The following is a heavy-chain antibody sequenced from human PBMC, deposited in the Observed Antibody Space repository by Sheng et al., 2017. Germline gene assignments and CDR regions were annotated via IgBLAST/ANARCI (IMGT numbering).Heavy chain of an antibody. CDR1: GFTFSRHV. CDR3: AREGDVDTAMDEAFDI. CDR2: IASEGSRK. V-gene: IGHV3-30*04. J-gene: IGHJ3*02. D-gene: IGHD5-18*01. Sequence: QVRLVESGGGVAQPGTSLRLSCAASGFTFSRHVMHWVRQAPGKGLEWVAVIASEGSRKYHADSVKGRFTVSRDNSKNTLHLEMNSLRPEDTAVYYCAREGDVDTAMDEAFDIWGQGTMVTVSS.